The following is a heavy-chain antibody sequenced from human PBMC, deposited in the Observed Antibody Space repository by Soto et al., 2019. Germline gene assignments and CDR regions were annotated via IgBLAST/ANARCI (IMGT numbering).Heavy chain of an antibody. Sequence: QVQLVESGGGVVQPGRSLRLSCAASGFTFSSYAMHWVRQAPGKGLEWVAVISYDGSNKYYADPVKGRFTISRDNSKNTLYLQMNSLRAEDTAVYYCAREGLVPAATPWFDYWGQGTLVTVSS. V-gene: IGHV3-30-3*01. CDR3: AREGLVPAATPWFDY. D-gene: IGHD2-2*02. CDR2: ISYDGSNK. J-gene: IGHJ4*02. CDR1: GFTFSSYA.